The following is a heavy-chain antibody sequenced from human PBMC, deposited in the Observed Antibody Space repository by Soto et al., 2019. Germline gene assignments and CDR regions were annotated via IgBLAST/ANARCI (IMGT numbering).Heavy chain of an antibody. CDR1: GGSISSSHW. Sequence: QVQLQESGPGLVKPSGTLSLSCAVSGGSISSSHWWTWVRQPPGKGLEWIGEIYHSGSTNYNPSPKSRVPLTVDTARNQFSLNLTYVAAAEAAVYYCASSGGGEDYWGQGILVTVSS. J-gene: IGHJ4*02. CDR3: ASSGGGEDY. CDR2: IYHSGST. D-gene: IGHD3-16*01. V-gene: IGHV4-4*02.